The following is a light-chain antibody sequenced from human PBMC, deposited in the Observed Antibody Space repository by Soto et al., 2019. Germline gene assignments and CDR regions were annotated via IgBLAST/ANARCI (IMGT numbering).Light chain of an antibody. CDR2: EVT. J-gene: IGLJ3*02. CDR3: SSYAGSNNLL. Sequence: QSVLTQPPSASGYPGQSVTISCTGTSGDVGGYNYVSWYQQHPGKAPKLMIYEVTQRPSGVPDRFSGSKSGNTASLTVSGLQAEDEADYYCSSYAGSNNLLFGGGAKLTVL. CDR1: SGDVGGYNY. V-gene: IGLV2-8*01.